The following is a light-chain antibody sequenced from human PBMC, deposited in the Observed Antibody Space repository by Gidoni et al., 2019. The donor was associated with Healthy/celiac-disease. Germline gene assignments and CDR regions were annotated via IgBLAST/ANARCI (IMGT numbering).Light chain of an antibody. CDR1: SSNIGSTT. V-gene: IGLV1-44*01. Sequence: QSVLTQPPSASGTPGQRVTISCSGSSSNIGSTTVNWYQQFPGTAPKLLIYSNNQRPSGVPDRFSGSKSGTSSSLAISGLQSEDEADDYCAAWDDSLNGLYVFGTGTKVTVL. CDR2: SNN. CDR3: AAWDDSLNGLYV. J-gene: IGLJ1*01.